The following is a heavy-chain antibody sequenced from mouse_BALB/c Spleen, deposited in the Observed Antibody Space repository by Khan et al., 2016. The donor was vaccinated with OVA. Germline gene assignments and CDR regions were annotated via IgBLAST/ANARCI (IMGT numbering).Heavy chain of an antibody. J-gene: IGHJ3*01. Sequence: QIQLVQSGPELKKPGETVKISCKASGYTFTNYGMNWVKQAPGKGFKWMGWINTNTGEPTYAEEFKGRFAFSLETSASTAYLQLNNLKNEDTATYFWARGNYYGSNSWFAYWGQGTLVTVSA. CDR1: GYTFTNYG. D-gene: IGHD1-1*01. CDR3: ARGNYYGSNSWFAY. V-gene: IGHV9-3*02. CDR2: INTNTGEP.